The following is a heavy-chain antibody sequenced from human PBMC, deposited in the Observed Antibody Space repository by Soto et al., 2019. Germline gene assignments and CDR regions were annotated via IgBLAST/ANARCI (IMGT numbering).Heavy chain of an antibody. Sequence: GGSLRLSCAASGFTFSSYAMHWVRQAPGKGLEWVAVISYDGSNKYYADSVKGRFTISRDNSKNTLYLQMNSLRAGDTAVYYCARSMPVRQQFRLSPGMDVWGQGTTVTVSS. V-gene: IGHV3-30-3*01. J-gene: IGHJ6*02. CDR3: ARSMPVRQQFRLSPGMDV. CDR2: ISYDGSNK. D-gene: IGHD6-13*01. CDR1: GFTFSSYA.